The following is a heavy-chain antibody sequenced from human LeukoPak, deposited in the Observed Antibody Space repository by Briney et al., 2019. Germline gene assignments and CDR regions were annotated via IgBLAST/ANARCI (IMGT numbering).Heavy chain of an antibody. CDR3: ARGRTGVVGAHLFDY. V-gene: IGHV5-51*01. CDR1: GYSFTSYW. CDR2: IYPGDSDT. J-gene: IGHJ4*02. Sequence: GESLKISCKGSGYSFTSYWIGWVRQMPGKGLEGMGIIYPGDSDTRYSPSFQGQVTISADKSISTAYLQWSSLKASDTAMYYCARGRTGVVGAHLFDYWGQGTLVTVSS. D-gene: IGHD1-26*01.